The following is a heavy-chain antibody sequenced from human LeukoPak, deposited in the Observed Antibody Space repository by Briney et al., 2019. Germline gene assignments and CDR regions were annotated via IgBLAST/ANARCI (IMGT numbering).Heavy chain of an antibody. CDR1: GFTFNSYA. Sequence: TGGSLRLSCAASGFTFNSYAMSWVRQAPGKGLEWVSAISGSGDSTYYADSVKGRFTISRDHSKNTLYLQMNSLRAEDTAVYYCAKGDLTTRYYYYYYMDVWGKGTTVTVSS. J-gene: IGHJ6*03. CDR3: AKGDLTTRYYYYYYMDV. V-gene: IGHV3-23*01. D-gene: IGHD4/OR15-4a*01. CDR2: ISGSGDST.